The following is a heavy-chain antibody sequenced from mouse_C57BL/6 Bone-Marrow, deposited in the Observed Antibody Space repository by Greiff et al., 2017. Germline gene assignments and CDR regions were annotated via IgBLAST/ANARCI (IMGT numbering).Heavy chain of an antibody. D-gene: IGHD2-2*01. V-gene: IGHV1-59*01. J-gene: IGHJ3*01. CDR1: GYTFTSYW. Sequence: VQLKPPGAELVRPGTSVKLSCKASGYTFTSYWMHWVKQRPGQGLEWIGVIDPSDSYTNYNQKFKGKATLTVDTSSSTAYMLLSSLTSEDSAVYYCAPLLWLRRGFAYGGQGTLVTVSA. CDR3: APLLWLRRGFAY. CDR2: IDPSDSYT.